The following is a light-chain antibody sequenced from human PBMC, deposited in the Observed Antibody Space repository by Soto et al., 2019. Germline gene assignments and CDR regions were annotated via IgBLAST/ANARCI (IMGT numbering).Light chain of an antibody. CDR1: QSVSTY. V-gene: IGKV3-11*01. CDR2: DAS. CDR3: QQRTNWPRT. Sequence: DIVLTQSPATLSLSPGERATLSCRASQSVSTYLAWYQQKPGQAPRLLIYDASNRATGIPARFSGSGSGTDFTLTISSLEPEDFAVYYCQQRTNWPRTFGPGTKVGIK. J-gene: IGKJ1*01.